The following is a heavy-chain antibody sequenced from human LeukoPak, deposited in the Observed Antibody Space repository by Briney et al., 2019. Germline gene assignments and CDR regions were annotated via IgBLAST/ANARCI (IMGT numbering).Heavy chain of an antibody. J-gene: IGHJ6*02. D-gene: IGHD1-26*01. Sequence: ASVKVSCKASGYTFTGYYIHWVRQAPGQGLEWMGWININNGGTNYAQKFQGWVTMTRDTSITTAYMELSRLRSVDTAVYYCARGRGQLYYSLPDPARGMDVWGQGTTVTVSS. V-gene: IGHV1-2*04. CDR2: ININNGGT. CDR3: ARGRGQLYYSLPDPARGMDV. CDR1: GYTFTGYY.